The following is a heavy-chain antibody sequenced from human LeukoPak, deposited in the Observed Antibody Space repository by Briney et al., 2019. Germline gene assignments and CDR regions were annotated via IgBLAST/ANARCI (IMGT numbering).Heavy chain of an antibody. Sequence: SETLPLTCAVSGGSISSSNWWSWVRQPPGKGLEWIGEIYHSGSTNYNPSLKSRVTISVDKSKNQFSLKLSSVTAADTAVYYCARVGSFGSSAGLGYWGQGTLVTVSS. D-gene: IGHD2-15*01. CDR1: GGSISSSNW. CDR2: IYHSGST. CDR3: ARVGSFGSSAGLGY. V-gene: IGHV4-4*02. J-gene: IGHJ4*02.